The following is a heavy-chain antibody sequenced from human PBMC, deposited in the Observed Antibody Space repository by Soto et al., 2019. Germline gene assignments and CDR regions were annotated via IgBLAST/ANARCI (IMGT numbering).Heavy chain of an antibody. CDR1: GVSFSGYY. Sequence: ETLALTCSVYGVSFSGYYWSWIRQPPGKGLEWIGEINHSGSTNYNPSLKSRVTISVDTSKNQFSLKLSSVTDADTAVYYCARGGYGDFDYWGQGTLVTVYS. V-gene: IGHV4-34*01. J-gene: IGHJ4*02. CDR3: ARGGYGDFDY. CDR2: INHSGST. D-gene: IGHD4-17*01.